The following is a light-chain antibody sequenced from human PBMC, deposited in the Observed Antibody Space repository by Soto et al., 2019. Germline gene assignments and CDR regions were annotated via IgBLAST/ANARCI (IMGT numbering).Light chain of an antibody. V-gene: IGLV1-40*01. Sequence: QSVLTQPPSVSGAPGQRVTISCTGSSSNIGAGYDVHWYQQLPGTAPKLLIYGNNNRPSGVPYRFSGSKSGTSASLAITGLQAEDEADYYCQSYDSSLSGSVFGGGTKVTVL. CDR2: GNN. CDR1: SSNIGAGYD. J-gene: IGLJ2*01. CDR3: QSYDSSLSGSV.